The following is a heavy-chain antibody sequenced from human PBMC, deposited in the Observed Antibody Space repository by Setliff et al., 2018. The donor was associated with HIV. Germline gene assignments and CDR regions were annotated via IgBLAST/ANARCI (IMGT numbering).Heavy chain of an antibody. CDR2: ISSSSYYI. CDR1: GFTFSTYW. V-gene: IGHV3-21*06. D-gene: IGHD6-6*01. Sequence: GGSLRLSCAASGFTFSTYWMSWVRQAPGKGLEWVSSISSSSYYIYYADSVKGRFTISRENAKNSLYLQMNNVRAGDTAVYYCTRELNGHTSSHYYFGLDVWGQGTTVTVSS. CDR3: TRELNGHTSSHYYFGLDV. J-gene: IGHJ6*02.